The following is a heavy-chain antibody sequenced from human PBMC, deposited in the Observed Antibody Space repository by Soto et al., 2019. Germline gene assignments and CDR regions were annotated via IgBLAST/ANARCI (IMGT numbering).Heavy chain of an antibody. D-gene: IGHD4-4*01. CDR1: GGTFSSYA. V-gene: IGHV1-69*17. Sequence: QVQLVQSGAEVKKPGSSVKVSCTASGGTFSSYAINWVRQAPGQGLEWMGGIIPIFDIVNYAQKFQGRVTITADISTSTAYMELSSLRSEDTAVYYCARAEMATVTGFDYWGQGTLVTVSS. CDR2: IIPIFDIV. J-gene: IGHJ4*02. CDR3: ARAEMATVTGFDY.